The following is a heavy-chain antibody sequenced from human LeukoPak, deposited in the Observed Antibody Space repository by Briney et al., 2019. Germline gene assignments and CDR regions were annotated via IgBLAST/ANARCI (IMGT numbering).Heavy chain of an antibody. J-gene: IGHJ4*02. D-gene: IGHD5-24*01. Sequence: GASLRLSCAAYGVTFSIYAMSWVRQAPGMGLEWVSLITGSGGTTYYADAVKGRLTISRDNSKNTLFLQVNSLRAEDTALYYCAQMQGYSFHYWGQGTLVTVSS. V-gene: IGHV3-23*01. CDR1: GVTFSIYA. CDR2: ITGSGGTT. CDR3: AQMQGYSFHY.